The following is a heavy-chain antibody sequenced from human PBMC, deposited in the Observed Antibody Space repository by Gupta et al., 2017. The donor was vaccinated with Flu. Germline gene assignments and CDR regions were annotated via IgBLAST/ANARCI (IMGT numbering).Heavy chain of an antibody. CDR3: VRDFDWAFDY. D-gene: IGHD3-9*01. Sequence: EVQLVESGGGLVQPGGSLRLHCAASAFTFDDIAMNWFRQAPGKGLECLSYINRDSTYVYYADSVKGRFITSRDNAKNSLYLQINSLGDEDTAVYFCVRDFDWAFDYWGQGSLVTVSS. J-gene: IGHJ4*02. V-gene: IGHV3-48*02. CDR2: INRDSTYV. CDR1: AFTFDDIA.